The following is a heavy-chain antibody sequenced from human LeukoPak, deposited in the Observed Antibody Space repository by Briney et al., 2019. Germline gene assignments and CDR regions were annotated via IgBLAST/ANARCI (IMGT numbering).Heavy chain of an antibody. V-gene: IGHV4-39*07. D-gene: IGHD3-22*01. CDR3: ARGSGYYFLDY. J-gene: IGHJ4*02. CDR1: GGSISSSSYY. CDR2: IYYSGST. Sequence: SETLSLTCTVSGGSISSSSYYWGWIRQPPGKGLEWIGSIYYSGSTYYNPSLKSRVTISVDTSKNQFSLKPSSVTAADTAVYYCARGSGYYFLDYWGQGTLVTVSS.